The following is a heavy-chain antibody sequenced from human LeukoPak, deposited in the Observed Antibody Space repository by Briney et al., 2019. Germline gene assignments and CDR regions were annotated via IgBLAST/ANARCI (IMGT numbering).Heavy chain of an antibody. V-gene: IGHV1-8*01. Sequence: GASVKVSCKASGYTFTSHDINWVRQATGQGLEWMGWMNPNSGNTGYAQKFQGRVTMTRSTSISTAYMELSSLRSEDTAVYYCARGRPLHVDTAMVSAAHPEPRKGTFDYWGQGTLVTVSS. J-gene: IGHJ4*02. CDR3: ARGRPLHVDTAMVSAAHPEPRKGTFDY. D-gene: IGHD5-18*01. CDR2: MNPNSGNT. CDR1: GYTFTSHD.